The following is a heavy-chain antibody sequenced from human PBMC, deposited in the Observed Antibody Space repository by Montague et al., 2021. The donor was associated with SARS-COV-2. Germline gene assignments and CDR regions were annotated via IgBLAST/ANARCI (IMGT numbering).Heavy chain of an antibody. CDR1: GDSVSSSSVA. D-gene: IGHD6-19*01. CDR2: TYYRSKWYS. Sequence: CAISGDSVSSSSVAWSWNRQSPSRGLEWLGRTYYRSKWYSDYAPSVRGRLTVNPDASKNEFSLELNYVTPEDTAVYYCVRYSGWFYFDFWGQGTLVTVSS. J-gene: IGHJ4*02. V-gene: IGHV6-1*01. CDR3: VRYSGWFYFDF.